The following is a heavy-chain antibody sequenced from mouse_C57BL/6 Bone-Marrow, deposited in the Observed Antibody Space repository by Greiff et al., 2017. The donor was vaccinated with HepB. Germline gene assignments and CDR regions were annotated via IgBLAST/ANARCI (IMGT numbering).Heavy chain of an antibody. Sequence: QVQLQQSGAELVKPGASVKLSCKASGYTFTSYWMHWVKQRPGQGLEWIGMIHPNSGSTNYNEKFKSKATLTVDKSSSTAYMQLSSLTSEDSAVYYCARSFITTVPHYFDYWGQGTTLTVSS. CDR3: ARSFITTVPHYFDY. J-gene: IGHJ2*01. CDR2: IHPNSGST. D-gene: IGHD1-1*01. V-gene: IGHV1-64*01. CDR1: GYTFTSYW.